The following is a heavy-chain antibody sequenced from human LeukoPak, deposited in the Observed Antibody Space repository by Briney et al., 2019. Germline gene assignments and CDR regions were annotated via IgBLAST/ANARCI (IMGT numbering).Heavy chain of an antibody. D-gene: IGHD1-26*01. CDR1: GFTFSSYS. CDR2: ISSSGSYI. CDR3: ASAPFGGSYSASLVDY. V-gene: IGHV3-21*01. Sequence: GGSLRLSCAASGFTFSSYSMNWVRQAPGKGLEWVSSISSSGSYIYYADSVKGRFTISRDNAKNSLYLQMNSLRAEDTAVYYCASAPFGGSYSASLVDYWGQGTLVTVSS. J-gene: IGHJ4*02.